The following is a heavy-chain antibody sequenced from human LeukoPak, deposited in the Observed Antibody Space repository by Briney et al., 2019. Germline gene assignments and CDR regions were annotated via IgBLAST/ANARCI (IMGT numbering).Heavy chain of an antibody. D-gene: IGHD3-22*01. J-gene: IGHJ4*02. CDR3: ARGSNYYDSSGYYIPDFDY. Sequence: SQTLSLTCTVSVGSISSGDYYWSWIRQPPGKGLEWIGYIYYSGSTYYNPSLKSRVTISVDTSKNQFSLKLSSVTAADTAVYYCARGSNYYDSSGYYIPDFDYWGQGTLVTVSS. CDR1: VGSISSGDYY. V-gene: IGHV4-30-4*08. CDR2: IYYSGST.